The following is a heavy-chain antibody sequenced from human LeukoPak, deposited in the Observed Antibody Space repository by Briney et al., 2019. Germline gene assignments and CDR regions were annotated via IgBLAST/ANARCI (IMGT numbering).Heavy chain of an antibody. CDR2: INPNSGGT. CDR1: GYTFTGYY. V-gene: IGHV1-2*06. Sequence: ASVKVSCKASGYTFTGYYMHWVRQAPGQGLEWMGRINPNSGGTNYAQKFQGRVTMTRDTSISTAYMELSRLRSDDTAVYYCARYCSGTSCSKKPDYWGQGTLVTVSS. D-gene: IGHD2-2*01. J-gene: IGHJ4*02. CDR3: ARYCSGTSCSKKPDY.